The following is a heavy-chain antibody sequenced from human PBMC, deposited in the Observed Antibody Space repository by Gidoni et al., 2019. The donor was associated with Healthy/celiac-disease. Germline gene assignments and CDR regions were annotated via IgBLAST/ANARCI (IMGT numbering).Heavy chain of an antibody. V-gene: IGHV3-9*01. CDR1: GFTFDDYA. Sequence: EVQLVESGGGLVQPGRSLRLSCAASGFTFDDYAMHWVRQAPGKGLEWVSGISWNSGSIGYADSVKGRFTISRDNAKNSLYLQMNSLRAEDTALYYCAKTLAYYDFWSGGFDYWGQGILVTVSS. CDR3: AKTLAYYDFWSGGFDY. CDR2: ISWNSGSI. J-gene: IGHJ4*02. D-gene: IGHD3-3*01.